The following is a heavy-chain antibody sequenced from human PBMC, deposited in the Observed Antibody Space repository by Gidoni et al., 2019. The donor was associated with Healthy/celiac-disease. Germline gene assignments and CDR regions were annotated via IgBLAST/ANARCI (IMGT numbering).Heavy chain of an antibody. Sequence: QVQLVQSGAEVKKPGASVKVSGKDSGYTFTSHYRHWVRQAPGKGLEWMGIINPSGGSTSYAQKFQCRVTMTRDTSTSTVYMELSSLRSEDTAVYYCARGRVEMATITFSRLDIWGQGTMVTVSS. V-gene: IGHV1-46*01. J-gene: IGHJ3*02. D-gene: IGHD5-12*01. CDR2: INPSGGST. CDR1: GYTFTSHY. CDR3: ARGRVEMATITFSRLDI.